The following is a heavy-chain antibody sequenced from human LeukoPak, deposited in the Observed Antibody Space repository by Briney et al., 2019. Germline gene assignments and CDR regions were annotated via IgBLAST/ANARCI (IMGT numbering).Heavy chain of an antibody. CDR1: GGSISSGDYY. J-gene: IGHJ2*01. CDR2: IYYSGST. Sequence: PSETLSLTCTVSGGSISSGDYYWSWIRQPPGKGLEWIGYIYYSGSTYYNPSLKSRVTISVDTSKNQFSLKLSSVTAADTAVYYCARGTANPPVYWYFDLWGRGTLVTVSS. CDR3: ARGTANPPVYWYFDL. V-gene: IGHV4-30-4*01.